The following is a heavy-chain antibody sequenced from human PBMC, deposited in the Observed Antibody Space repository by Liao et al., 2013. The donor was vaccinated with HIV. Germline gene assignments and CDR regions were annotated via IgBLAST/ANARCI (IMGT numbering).Heavy chain of an antibody. D-gene: IGHD2-2*01. J-gene: IGHJ6*03. CDR1: GGSFSGYY. CDR3: ARVWCSSTSCYSFYARYYYYYYMDV. Sequence: QVQLQQWGAGLLKPSETLSLTCAVYGGSFSGYYWSWIRQPPGKGLEWIGEINHSGSTNYNPSLKSRVTISVDTSKNQFSLKLSSVTAADTAVYYCARVWCSSTSCYSFYARYYYYYYMDVWGKGTTVTVSS. CDR2: INHSGST. V-gene: IGHV4-34*01.